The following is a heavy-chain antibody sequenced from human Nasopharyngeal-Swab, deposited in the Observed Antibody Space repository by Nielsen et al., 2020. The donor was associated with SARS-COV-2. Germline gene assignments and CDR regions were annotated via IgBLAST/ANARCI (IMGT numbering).Heavy chain of an antibody. CDR1: GFTLGDYY. J-gene: IGHJ4*02. D-gene: IGHD3-9*01. CDR3: ARVGICNNDWCGSYDS. V-gene: IGHV3-72*01. CDR2: SRVKANSYTA. Sequence: GGSLISCVASGFTLGDYYMDWVRPAPGKGLEWLGHSRVKANSYTAEYAASVTGRFTFSREESKNLLYLQMNSLKTEDTAVYYCARVGICNNDWCGSYDSWGQGTLVTVSS.